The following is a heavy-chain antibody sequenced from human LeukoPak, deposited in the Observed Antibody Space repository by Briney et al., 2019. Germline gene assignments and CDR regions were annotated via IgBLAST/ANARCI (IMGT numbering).Heavy chain of an antibody. Sequence: GGSLRLSCTASGFTFGDYVMSWVRQAPGKGLEWVGFIRSKAYGGTTKNAASVKGRFTISRDDSRSIAYLQMNSLRTEDTAVYYCTRRYNYDSSGYYYVRDAFDIWGQGTMVTVSS. CDR2: IRSKAYGGTT. CDR3: TRRYNYDSSGYYYVRDAFDI. D-gene: IGHD3-22*01. V-gene: IGHV3-49*04. CDR1: GFTFGDYV. J-gene: IGHJ3*02.